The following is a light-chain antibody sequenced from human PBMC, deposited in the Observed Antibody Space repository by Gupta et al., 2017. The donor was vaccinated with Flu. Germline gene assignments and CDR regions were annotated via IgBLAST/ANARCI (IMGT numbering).Light chain of an antibody. V-gene: IGKV1-39*01. CDR2: GTS. CDR3: QQSDITPRT. CDR1: KSISIY. Sequence: PPSLSASVGERVTITCRPSKSISIYLNWYQQKAGKAPKLLIYGTSRVQSGVPSRFSGSGSGTDFTLSISSLQPEDFATYYCQQSDITPRTFGPGTXVEIK. J-gene: IGKJ1*01.